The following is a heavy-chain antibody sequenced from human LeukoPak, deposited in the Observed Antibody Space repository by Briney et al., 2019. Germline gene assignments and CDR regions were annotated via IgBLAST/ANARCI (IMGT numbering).Heavy chain of an antibody. J-gene: IGHJ6*02. D-gene: IGHD5-12*01. Sequence: ASVKVSCKASGYTFTSYDINWVRQATGQGLEWMGWMNPNSGNTGYAQKFQGRVTMTRNTSISTAYMELSSLESEDTAVYYCAREVATTPRNYYYGMDVWGQGTTVTVSS. CDR3: AREVATTPRNYYYGMDV. CDR2: MNPNSGNT. CDR1: GYTFTSYD. V-gene: IGHV1-8*01.